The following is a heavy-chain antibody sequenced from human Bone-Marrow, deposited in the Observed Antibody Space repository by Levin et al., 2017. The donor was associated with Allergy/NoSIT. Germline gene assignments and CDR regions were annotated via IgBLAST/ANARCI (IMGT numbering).Heavy chain of an antibody. CDR1: GFTFRSSG. CDR2: ISYDGNTK. V-gene: IGHV3-30*03. Sequence: GGSLRLSCVASGFTFRSSGMHWIRQAPGKGLEWVSVISYDGNTKHYADSVRGRFTTSRDNSRNMVFLEMNSLTGEDSAVYYCATVSGYRDSTFGDYWGLGTLVIVSS. CDR3: ATVSGYRDSTFGDY. J-gene: IGHJ4*02. D-gene: IGHD5-18*01.